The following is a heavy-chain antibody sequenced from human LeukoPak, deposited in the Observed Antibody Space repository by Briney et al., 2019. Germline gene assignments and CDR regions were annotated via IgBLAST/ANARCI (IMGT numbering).Heavy chain of an antibody. D-gene: IGHD1-26*01. CDR2: ISSSSSYI. J-gene: IGHJ4*02. CDR3: ARVFYGSGSYYRSY. CDR1: GFTFSSYS. Sequence: GGSLRLSCAASGFTFSSYSMNWVRQAPGKGLEWVSSISSSSSYIYYADPVKGRFTISRDNAKNSLYLQMNSLRAEDTAVYYCARVFYGSGSYYRSYWGQGTLVTVSS. V-gene: IGHV3-21*01.